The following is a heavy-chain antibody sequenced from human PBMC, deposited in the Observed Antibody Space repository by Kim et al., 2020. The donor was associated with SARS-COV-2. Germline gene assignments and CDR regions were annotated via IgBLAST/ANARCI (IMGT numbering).Heavy chain of an antibody. J-gene: IGHJ5*02. CDR2: IYSSGNT. V-gene: IGHV4-59*01. Sequence: SETLSLTCTVSGDSLRGYYWSWIRQPPGKRLEWIGYIYSSGNTNYNPSLKSRATVSLDTSKNQFSLQLTSVTAADTALYYCARAYSGGFRWFDPWGQGTLVTVSS. D-gene: IGHD1-26*01. CDR3: ARAYSGGFRWFDP. CDR1: GDSLRGYY.